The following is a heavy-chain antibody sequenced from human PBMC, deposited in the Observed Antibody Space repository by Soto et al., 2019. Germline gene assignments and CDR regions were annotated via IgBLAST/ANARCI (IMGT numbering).Heavy chain of an antibody. CDR2: ISGSGGST. V-gene: IGHV3-23*01. J-gene: IGHJ4*02. CDR3: AKDRGAVYIAADDY. D-gene: IGHD6-13*01. Sequence: PGGSLRLSCAASGFTFSSYAMSWVRQAPGKGLEWVSAISGSGGSTYYADSVKGRFTISRDNSKNTLYLQMNSLRAEDAAVYYCAKDRGAVYIAADDYWGQGTLVTVSS. CDR1: GFTFSSYA.